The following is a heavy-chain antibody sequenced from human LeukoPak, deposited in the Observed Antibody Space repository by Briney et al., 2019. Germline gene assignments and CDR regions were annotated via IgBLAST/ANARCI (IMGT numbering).Heavy chain of an antibody. V-gene: IGHV4-39*07. CDR2: VYYDGSA. Sequence: SETLSLTCTVSGGSISSSSYYWGWIRQPPGKGLEWIGSVYYDGSAYYNPSLKSRVTISVDTSKNQFSLKLNSLTAADTAMYYCARWYNETGGDDAFDIWGQGTMVTVSS. D-gene: IGHD1-14*01. J-gene: IGHJ3*02. CDR3: ARWYNETGGDDAFDI. CDR1: GGSISSSSYY.